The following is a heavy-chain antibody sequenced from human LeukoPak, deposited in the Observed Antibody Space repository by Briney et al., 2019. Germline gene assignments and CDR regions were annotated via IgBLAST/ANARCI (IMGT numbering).Heavy chain of an antibody. CDR2: INPNSGGT. J-gene: IGHJ5*02. CDR3: ARDPAMSSYGLVSWFDP. D-gene: IGHD5-18*01. V-gene: IGHV1-2*02. Sequence: ASVKVSCKASGYTFTGYYMHWVRQAPGQGLEWMGWINPNSGGTNYAQKFQGRVTMTRDTSINTAYMELSRLRSDDTAAYYCARDPAMSSYGLVSWFDPWGQGTLVTVSS. CDR1: GYTFTGYY.